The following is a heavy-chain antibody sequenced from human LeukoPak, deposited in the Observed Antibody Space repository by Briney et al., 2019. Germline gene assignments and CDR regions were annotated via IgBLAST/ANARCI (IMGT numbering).Heavy chain of an antibody. V-gene: IGHV3-64*01. CDR1: GFTFSSYA. D-gene: IGHD2-2*01. CDR3: AREPAARAYYFDY. J-gene: IGHJ4*02. Sequence: GGSLRLSCAASGFTFSSYAMPWVRQAPGKGLEYVSAISSNGGSTYYANSVKGRFTISRDNSKNTLYLQMGSLRAEDMAVYYCAREPAARAYYFDYWGQGTLVTVSS. CDR2: ISSNGGST.